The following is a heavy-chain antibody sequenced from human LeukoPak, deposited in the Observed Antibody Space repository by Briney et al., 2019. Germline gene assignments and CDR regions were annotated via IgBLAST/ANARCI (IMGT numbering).Heavy chain of an antibody. CDR2: ISYDGSNE. Sequence: PGRSLRLSCAASGFTFSSYVMHWVRQAPGKGLEWVAVISYDGSNEYYAGSVKGRFTISRDNSKNTLYLQMNSLRVEDTGVYYCARDRNTGSSYENLFECWGRGTLVTVSS. J-gene: IGHJ4*02. CDR3: ARDRNTGSSYENLFEC. V-gene: IGHV3-30-3*01. CDR1: GFTFSSYV. D-gene: IGHD1-26*01.